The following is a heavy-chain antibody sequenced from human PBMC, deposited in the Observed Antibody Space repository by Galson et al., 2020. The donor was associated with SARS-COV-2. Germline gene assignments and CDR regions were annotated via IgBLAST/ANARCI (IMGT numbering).Heavy chain of an antibody. J-gene: IGHJ6*02. CDR1: GGTFSSHA. D-gene: IGHD6-19*01. CDR2: IITILATA. CDR3: ARGGGYSSGLFRGYYYYGMDV. V-gene: IGHV1-69*13. Sequence: SVKVSCKASGGTFSSHAISWVRQAPGQGLEWMGGIITILATATYAQKFQGRVTITADESTSAAYMELSSLRSEDTAVYYCARGGGYSSGLFRGYYYYGMDVWGQGTTVTVSS.